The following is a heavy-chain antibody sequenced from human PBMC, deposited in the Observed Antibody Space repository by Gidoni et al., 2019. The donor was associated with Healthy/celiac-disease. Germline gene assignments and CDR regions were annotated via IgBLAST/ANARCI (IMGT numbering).Heavy chain of an antibody. Sequence: EVQLLESGGGLVQPGGSLRLSCAASGFTFSSYAMSWVRQAPGKGLEWFSAISGSGGSTYYADSVKGRFTISRDNSKNTLYLQMNSLRAEDTAVYYCAKGSGIVGARQPWFDPWGQGTLVTVSS. CDR3: AKGSGIVGARQPWFDP. V-gene: IGHV3-23*01. D-gene: IGHD1-26*01. CDR2: ISGSGGST. CDR1: GFTFSSYA. J-gene: IGHJ5*02.